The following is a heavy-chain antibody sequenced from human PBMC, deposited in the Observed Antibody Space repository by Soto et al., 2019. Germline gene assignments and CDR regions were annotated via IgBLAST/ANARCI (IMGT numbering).Heavy chain of an antibody. CDR1: GFTFSSYA. D-gene: IGHD2-2*01. Sequence: GESLRLSCAASGFTFSSYAMSWVRQAPGKGLEWVSAISGSGGSTYYADSVKGRFTISRDNSKNTLYLQMNSLRAEDTAVYYCAVHGNLQIVVVPAASPGAFDPWGQGTLVTVSS. J-gene: IGHJ5*02. CDR3: AVHGNLQIVVVPAASPGAFDP. CDR2: ISGSGGST. V-gene: IGHV3-23*01.